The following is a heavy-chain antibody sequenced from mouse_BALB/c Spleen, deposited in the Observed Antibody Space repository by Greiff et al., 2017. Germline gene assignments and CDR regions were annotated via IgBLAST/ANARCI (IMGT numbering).Heavy chain of an antibody. CDR1: GFTFSDYY. Sequence: EVQRVESGGGLVKPGGSLKLSCAASGFTFSDYYMYWVRQTPEKRLEWVATISDGGSYTYYPDSVKGRFTISRDNAKNNLYLQMSSLKSEDTAMYYCARGGSDYYAMDYWGQGTSVTVSS. J-gene: IGHJ4*01. V-gene: IGHV5-4*02. CDR3: ARGGSDYYAMDY. CDR2: ISDGGSYT.